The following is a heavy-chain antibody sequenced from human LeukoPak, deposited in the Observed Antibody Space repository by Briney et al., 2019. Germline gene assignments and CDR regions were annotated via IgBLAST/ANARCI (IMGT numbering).Heavy chain of an antibody. CDR2: INPNSGGT. Sequence: ASVKVSCKASGYTFTGYYMHWVRQAPGQGLEWMGRINPNSGGTNYAQKFQGRVTMTRDTSISTAYMELSRLRSDDTAVYYCATVQLWPSIPSDHWGQGTLVTVAS. CDR1: GYTFTGYY. CDR3: ATVQLWPSIPSDH. J-gene: IGHJ4*02. V-gene: IGHV1-2*06. D-gene: IGHD5-18*01.